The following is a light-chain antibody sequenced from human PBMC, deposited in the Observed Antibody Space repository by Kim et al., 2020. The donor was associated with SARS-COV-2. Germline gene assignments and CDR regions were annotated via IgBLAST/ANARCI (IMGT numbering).Light chain of an antibody. CDR3: QQYNDWPPST. J-gene: IGKJ5*01. CDR2: GAS. Sequence: IVMTQSPATLSVSPGESATLSCRASQSVSSNLAWYQQKPGQAPRLLIYGASTRATGIPAKFGGSGSGTEFTLTISSLQSEDSAVYHCQQYNDWPPSTFGQGTRLEIK. CDR1: QSVSSN. V-gene: IGKV3-15*01.